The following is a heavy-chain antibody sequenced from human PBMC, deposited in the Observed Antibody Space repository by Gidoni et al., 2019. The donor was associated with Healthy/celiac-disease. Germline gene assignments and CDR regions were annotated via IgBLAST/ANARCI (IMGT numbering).Heavy chain of an antibody. J-gene: IGHJ6*02. CDR2: IWYDGSNK. CDR1: GFTFSSYG. Sequence: QVQLVESGGGVVQPGRSLRLSCAASGFTFSSYGMHWVRQAPGKGLEWVAVIWYDGSNKYYADSVKGRFTISRDNSKNTLYLQMNSLRAEDTAVYYCARLAQELWFSAYYYYGMDVWGQGTTVTVSS. V-gene: IGHV3-33*01. CDR3: ARLAQELWFSAYYYYGMDV. D-gene: IGHD5-18*01.